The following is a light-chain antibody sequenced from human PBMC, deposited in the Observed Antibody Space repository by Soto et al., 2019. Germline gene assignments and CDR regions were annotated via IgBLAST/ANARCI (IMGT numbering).Light chain of an antibody. CDR1: SSNIGASYA. Sequence: QSVLTQPPSVSGAPGQRVTISCTGSSSNIGASYAVHWYQQLPGTAPKLLIYGNSNRPSGVPDRFSGSKSGTSASLAITGLQAEDEADYYCQSYDSSLSGSVFGGGPKVTVL. CDR2: GNS. V-gene: IGLV1-40*01. CDR3: QSYDSSLSGSV. J-gene: IGLJ3*02.